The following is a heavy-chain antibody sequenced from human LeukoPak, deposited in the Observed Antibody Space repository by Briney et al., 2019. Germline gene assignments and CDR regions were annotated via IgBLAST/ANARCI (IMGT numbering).Heavy chain of an antibody. Sequence: PGGSLRLSCAASGFTFSSYSMNWVRQAPGKGLEWVSSISSSSSSINHADSVKGRFTISRDNAKNSLYLQMNSLRAEDTAVYYCARVRNYGVDVWGQGTTVTVSS. CDR2: ISSSSSSI. V-gene: IGHV3-21*01. CDR1: GFTFSSYS. J-gene: IGHJ6*02. CDR3: ARVRNYGVDV. D-gene: IGHD3-10*01.